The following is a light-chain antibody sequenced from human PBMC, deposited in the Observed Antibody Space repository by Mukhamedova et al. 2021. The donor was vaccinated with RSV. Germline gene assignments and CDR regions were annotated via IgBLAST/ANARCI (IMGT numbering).Light chain of an antibody. CDR3: QQYNSYSPKYT. CDR1: QSISSW. Sequence: SQSISSWLAWYQQKPGKAPKLLIYKASSLESGVPSRFSGSGSGTEFTLTISSLQPDDFATYYCQQYNSYSPKYTFGQGTKLEIK. J-gene: IGKJ2*01. CDR2: KAS. V-gene: IGKV1-5*03.